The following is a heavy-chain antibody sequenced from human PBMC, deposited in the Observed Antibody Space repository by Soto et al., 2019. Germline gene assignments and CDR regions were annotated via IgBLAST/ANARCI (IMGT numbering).Heavy chain of an antibody. CDR3: ARGLRKGYSSSWYYRP. CDR1: GGSFSGYY. D-gene: IGHD6-13*01. V-gene: IGHV4-34*01. CDR2: INHSGST. Sequence: SLTCAVYGGSFSGYYWSWIRQPPGKGLEWIGEINHSGSTNYNPSLKSRVTISVDTSKNQFSLKLSSVTAADTAVYYCARGLRKGYSSSWYYRPWGQGTLVTVSS. J-gene: IGHJ5*02.